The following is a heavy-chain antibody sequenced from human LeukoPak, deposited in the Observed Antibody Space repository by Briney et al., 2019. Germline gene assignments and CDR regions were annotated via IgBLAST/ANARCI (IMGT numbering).Heavy chain of an antibody. CDR1: GGSFSGYY. CDR2: INHSGST. CDR3: ARAGSYYVSFDS. Sequence: SETLSLTCAVYGGSFSGYYWSWIRQPPGKGLEWIGEINHSGSTNYNPSLKSRVTISVDTSKNQFSLKLSSVTAADTAVYYCARAGSYYVSFDSWGQGTLVTVSS. V-gene: IGHV4-34*01. D-gene: IGHD1-26*01. J-gene: IGHJ4*02.